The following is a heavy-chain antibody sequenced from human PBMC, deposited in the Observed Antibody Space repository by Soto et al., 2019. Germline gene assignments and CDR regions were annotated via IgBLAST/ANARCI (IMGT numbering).Heavy chain of an antibody. CDR1: GGSLSSSAYS. D-gene: IGHD3-22*01. V-gene: IGHV4-30-2*01. CDR3: ARELLFYDSDGFSWDDAFDI. Sequence: LSLTCAVSGGSLSSSAYSWSWIRQPPGKGLEWIGFIYQSGSTYYNPSLKSRVTMSLDRPKNQFSLKLSSVTAADTAVYYCARELLFYDSDGFSWDDAFDIWGQGTMVTVSS. J-gene: IGHJ3*02. CDR2: IYQSGST.